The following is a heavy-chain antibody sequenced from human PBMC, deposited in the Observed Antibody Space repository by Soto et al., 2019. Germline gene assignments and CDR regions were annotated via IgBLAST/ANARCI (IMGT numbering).Heavy chain of an antibody. CDR2: ISGSGGST. J-gene: IGHJ4*02. CDR1: GFTFSSYA. V-gene: IGHV3-23*01. CDR3: AALTTVTTSVDY. Sequence: GGSLRLSCAASGFTFSSYAMSWVRQAPGKGLEWVSAISGSGGSTYYADSVKGRFTISRDNSKNTLYLQMNSLRAEDTAVYYCAALTTVTTSVDYWGQGTLVTVSS. D-gene: IGHD4-17*01.